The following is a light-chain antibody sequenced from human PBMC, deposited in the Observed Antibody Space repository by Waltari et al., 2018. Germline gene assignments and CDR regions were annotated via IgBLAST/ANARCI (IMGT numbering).Light chain of an antibody. CDR3: ELHMGSGIWV. CDR2: RTN. Sequence: QTVVTPESSSSASLGGTVTLTCGLTAGPAPTNPNLRWHQQTPCQPPRTLIYRTNTRSSGVPDRFSGSIVGNKAALTITGAQADDESDYYCELHMGSGIWVFGGGTKLTVL. J-gene: IGLJ3*02. V-gene: IGLV8-61*01. CDR1: AGPAPTNPN.